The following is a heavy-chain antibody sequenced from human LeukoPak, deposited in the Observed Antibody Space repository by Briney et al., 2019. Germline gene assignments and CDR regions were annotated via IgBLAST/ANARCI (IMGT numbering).Heavy chain of an antibody. CDR2: ISGSGDST. CDR3: TKDATYYGSGSYGEFDS. D-gene: IGHD3-10*01. CDR1: GFSFSTYA. Sequence: GGSLRLSCAASGFSFSTYAMNWVRQAPGKRLEWISAISGSGDSTYYADSVKGRFTISRDNFENTLYLQMSSLRAEDTALYYCTKDATYYGSGSYGEFDSWGQGTLVTVSA. J-gene: IGHJ4*02. V-gene: IGHV3-23*01.